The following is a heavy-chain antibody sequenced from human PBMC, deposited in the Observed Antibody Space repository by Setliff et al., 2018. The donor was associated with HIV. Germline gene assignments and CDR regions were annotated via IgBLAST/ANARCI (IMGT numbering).Heavy chain of an antibody. Sequence: PGGSLRLSCAASGFTFSNYNMHWVRQAPGKGLDYVSAITTTGGNTYYADSVKGRFTISRDNSKNTLYLQMNGLRAEDTAVYYCAFRGFGDSLSWFPLRYWGQGTLVTVSS. D-gene: IGHD3-10*01. CDR2: ITTTGGNT. V-gene: IGHV3-64*04. J-gene: IGHJ4*02. CDR1: GFTFSNYN. CDR3: AFRGFGDSLSWFPLRY.